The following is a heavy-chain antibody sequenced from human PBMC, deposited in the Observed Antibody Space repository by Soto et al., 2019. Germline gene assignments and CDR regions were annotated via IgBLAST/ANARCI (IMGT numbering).Heavy chain of an antibody. J-gene: IGHJ6*01. CDR3: AREVLTGITMVRGMDV. CDR2: IWYDGSNK. D-gene: IGHD3-10*01. CDR1: GFTFSSYG. V-gene: IGHV3-33*01. Sequence: QVQLVESGGGVVQPGRSLRLSCAASGFTFSSYGMHWVRQAPGKGLEWVAVIWYDGSNKYYADSVKGRFTISRDNSKNTLYLQMNSLRAEDTAVYYCAREVLTGITMVRGMDVWGQGATVTVSS.